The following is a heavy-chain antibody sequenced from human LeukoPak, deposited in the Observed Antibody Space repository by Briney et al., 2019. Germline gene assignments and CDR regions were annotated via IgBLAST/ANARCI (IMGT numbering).Heavy chain of an antibody. CDR3: IKEAGYCSGGGCYRWFDS. J-gene: IGHJ5*01. CDR1: GFPFRSYS. CDR2: ISTGGSTM. D-gene: IGHD2-15*01. Sequence: GGSLRLSCGASGFPFRSYSMSWVRQAPGKGLEWISYISTGGSTMYYADSVKGRFTIARDDAQNSLSLQMNSLRADDTAVYYCIKEAGYCSGGGCYRWFDSWGQGTLVTVSS. V-gene: IGHV3-48*01.